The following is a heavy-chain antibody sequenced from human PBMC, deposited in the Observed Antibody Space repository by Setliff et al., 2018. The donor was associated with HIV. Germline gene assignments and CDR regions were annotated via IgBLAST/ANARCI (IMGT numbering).Heavy chain of an antibody. CDR3: ARGGPLEWSYYPRPNWFDP. D-gene: IGHD3-3*01. CDR2: INHSGST. Sequence: ETLSLTCGVYGGSFSGYYWSWIRQPPGKGLEWIGEINHSGSTNYNPSLKGRFTISRDNARNSLYLQMNSLRVEDTAVYYCARGGPLEWSYYPRPNWFDPWGQGTLVTVSS. CDR1: GGSFSGYY. J-gene: IGHJ5*02. V-gene: IGHV4-34*01.